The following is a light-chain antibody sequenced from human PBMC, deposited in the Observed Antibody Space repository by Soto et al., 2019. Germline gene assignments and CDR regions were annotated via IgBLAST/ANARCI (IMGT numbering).Light chain of an antibody. CDR3: QQYDNWTPYT. V-gene: IGKV3-15*01. Sequence: VMTQSPATLSVSPGERATLSCRASQSVSTNLAWYQQKPGQAPRLLIYGASTRATNIPARCRGSGSGTEFTLTISTLQSEDFAVYYCQQYDNWTPYTFGQGTKLEIK. CDR1: QSVSTN. CDR2: GAS. J-gene: IGKJ2*01.